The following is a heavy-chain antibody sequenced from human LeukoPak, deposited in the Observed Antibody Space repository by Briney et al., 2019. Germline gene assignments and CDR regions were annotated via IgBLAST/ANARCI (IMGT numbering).Heavy chain of an antibody. Sequence: PSGTLSLTCTVSGGSISSYYWSWIRQPPGKGLEWIGYIYYSGSTNYNPSLKSRVTISVDTSKNQFSLKLSSVTAADTAVYYCARICSSSCYGAFDIWGQGTMVTVSS. CDR1: GGSISSYY. V-gene: IGHV4-59*01. CDR3: ARICSSSCYGAFDI. CDR2: IYYSGST. J-gene: IGHJ3*02. D-gene: IGHD6-13*01.